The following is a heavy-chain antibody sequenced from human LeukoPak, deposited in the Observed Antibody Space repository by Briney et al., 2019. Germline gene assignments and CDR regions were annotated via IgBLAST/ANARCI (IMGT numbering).Heavy chain of an antibody. J-gene: IGHJ5*02. Sequence: GGSLRLSCAASGFTFSDYYMSWIRQAPGKGLEWISYISSGGTIIYYADSVRGQFTISRDNAKKSLYLQMNSLRAEDTAVYYCARVQKGIAAAGTGGGWFEPWGQETLVTVSA. V-gene: IGHV3-11*01. D-gene: IGHD6-13*01. CDR1: GFTFSDYY. CDR3: ARVQKGIAAAGTGGGWFEP. CDR2: ISSGGTII.